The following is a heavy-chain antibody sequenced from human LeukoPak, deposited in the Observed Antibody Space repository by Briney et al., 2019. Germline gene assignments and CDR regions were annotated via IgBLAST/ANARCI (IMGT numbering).Heavy chain of an antibody. Sequence: ASVKVSCKASGYTFTGYYMHWVRQAPGQGLAWMGWINPNSGGTDYAQKFQGRVTMTRDTSISTAYMELSRLRSDDTAVYYCARDIVVVPAAIRGFGFDYWGQGTLVTVSS. V-gene: IGHV1-2*02. D-gene: IGHD2-2*02. J-gene: IGHJ4*02. CDR3: ARDIVVVPAAIRGFGFDY. CDR2: INPNSGGT. CDR1: GYTFTGYY.